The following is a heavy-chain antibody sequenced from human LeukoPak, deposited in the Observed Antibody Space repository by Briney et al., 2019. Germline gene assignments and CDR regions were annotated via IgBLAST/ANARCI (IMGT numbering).Heavy chain of an antibody. CDR1: GGSISSYY. CDR2: IYYSGST. V-gene: IGHV4-59*01. CDR3: AREENPQGGGSYFSRYFDL. D-gene: IGHD1-26*01. Sequence: SETLSPTCTVSGGSISSYYWSWIRQPPGKGLEWIGYIYYSGSTNYNPSLKSRVTISVDTSKNQFSLKLSSVTAADTAVYYCAREENPQGGGSYFSRYFDLWGRGTLVTVSS. J-gene: IGHJ2*01.